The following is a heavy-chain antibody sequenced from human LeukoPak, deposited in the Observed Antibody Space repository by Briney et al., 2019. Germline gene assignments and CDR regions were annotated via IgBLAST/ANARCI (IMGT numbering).Heavy chain of an antibody. V-gene: IGHV3-23*01. D-gene: IGHD3-10*01. Sequence: GGSLRLSCTASGFSFSSYAMSWVRQAPGKGLEWVSIISGSGGSTYYADSVKGRFTISRDNSKNTLYLQMNSLRAEDTAVYYCARRWFLDYWGQGTLVTVSS. CDR2: ISGSGGST. CDR3: ARRWFLDY. J-gene: IGHJ4*02. CDR1: GFSFSSYA.